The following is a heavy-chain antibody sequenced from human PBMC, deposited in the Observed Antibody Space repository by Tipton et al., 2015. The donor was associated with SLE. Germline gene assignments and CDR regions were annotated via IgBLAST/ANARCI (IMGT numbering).Heavy chain of an antibody. CDR3: AAVSSALWDFGY. CDR1: GGSISSGSYY. J-gene: IGHJ4*02. D-gene: IGHD6-19*01. Sequence: TLSLTCTVSGGSISSGSYYWSWIRQPAGKGLEWIGRIYTSGSTNYNPSLKSRVTISVDTSKNQFSLKLSSVTAADTAVYYCAAVSSALWDFGYWGQGTLVTVSS. CDR2: IYTSGST. V-gene: IGHV4-61*02.